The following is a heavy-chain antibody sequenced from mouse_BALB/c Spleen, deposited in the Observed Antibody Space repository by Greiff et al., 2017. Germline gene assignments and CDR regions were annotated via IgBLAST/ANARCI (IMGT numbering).Heavy chain of an antibody. D-gene: IGHD1-2*01. CDR3: ARKGYGYAFAY. J-gene: IGHJ3*01. CDR1: GYTFTSYW. CDR2: IYPGSGST. V-gene: IGHV1-55*01. Sequence: VQLQQPGAELVKPGASVKLSCKASGYTFTSYWINWVKLRPGQGLEWIGDIYPGSGSTNYNEKFKSKATLTVDTSSSTAYMQLSSLASEDSALYYCARKGYGYAFAYWGQGTLVTVSA.